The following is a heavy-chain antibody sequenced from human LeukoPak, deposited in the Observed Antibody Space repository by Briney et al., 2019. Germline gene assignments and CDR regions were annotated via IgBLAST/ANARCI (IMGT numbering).Heavy chain of an antibody. Sequence: KPSETLPLTCTVSGGSISSYYWSWIRQPPGKGLEWIGHIYYSGSTNYNPSLKSRVTISVDTSKNQFSLKLSSVTAADTAVYYCARGPSGSGDAFDIWGQGTMVTVSS. CDR2: IYYSGST. D-gene: IGHD1-14*01. CDR1: GGSISSYY. V-gene: IGHV4-59*01. CDR3: ARGPSGSGDAFDI. J-gene: IGHJ3*02.